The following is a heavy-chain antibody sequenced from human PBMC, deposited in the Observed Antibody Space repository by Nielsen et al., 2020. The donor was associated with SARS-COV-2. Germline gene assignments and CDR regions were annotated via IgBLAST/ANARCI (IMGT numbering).Heavy chain of an antibody. CDR1: GYTFTGYY. J-gene: IGHJ3*02. CDR2: INPNSGGT. D-gene: IGHD2-21*02. V-gene: IGHV1-2*06. CDR3: ARRPNYCGGDCFSAFDI. Sequence: ASVKVSCKASGYTFTGYYMHWVRQAPGQGLEWMGRINPNSGGTNYAQKFQGRVTMTRDTSISTAYMELSRLRSDDTAVYYCARRPNYCGGDCFSAFDIWGQGTMVTVSS.